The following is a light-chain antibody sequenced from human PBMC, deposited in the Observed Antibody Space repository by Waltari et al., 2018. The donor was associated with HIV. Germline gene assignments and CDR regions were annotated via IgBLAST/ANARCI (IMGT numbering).Light chain of an antibody. CDR3: QQRSDWRRLT. CDR2: DTS. J-gene: IGKJ4*01. CDR1: QSVDNL. V-gene: IGKV3-11*01. Sequence: EILLTQSPATLSLSPGERATLSCRASQSVDNLLAWYQHRSGQAPRLLIFDTSNRATGIPARFSGSGSGTDFTLTISSVEPEDFAIYFCQQRSDWRRLTFGGGTRLEIK.